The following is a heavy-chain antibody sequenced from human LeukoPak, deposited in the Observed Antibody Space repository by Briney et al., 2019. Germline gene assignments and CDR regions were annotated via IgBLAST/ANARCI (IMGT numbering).Heavy chain of an antibody. V-gene: IGHV3-23*01. CDR3: AKLGAGDYPYYFDF. J-gene: IGHJ4*02. CDR1: GFTFSNAW. D-gene: IGHD4-17*01. Sequence: GGSLRLSCAASGFTFSNAWMTWVRQAPGKGLEWVSAISGSGVSAVSGSGGKTYYADSVKGRFTISRDSSKNKAFLQMSSLRAEDTAVYYCAKLGAGDYPYYFDFWGQGTLVAVSS. CDR2: VSGSGGKT.